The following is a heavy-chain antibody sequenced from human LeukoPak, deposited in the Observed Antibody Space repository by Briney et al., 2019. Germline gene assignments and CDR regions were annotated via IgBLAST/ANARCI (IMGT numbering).Heavy chain of an antibody. CDR2: IYDSGMT. Sequence: PSETLSLTCTVSGDSVSSGYWNWFRQPPGKGLEWIGYIYDSGMTDYSPSLKNRLTISVDTSKNQFSLKLSSVTAADTAVYYCARLRVGAAGLDYWGQGTLVTVSS. CDR3: ARLRVGAAGLDY. D-gene: IGHD6-13*01. CDR1: GDSVSSGY. J-gene: IGHJ4*02. V-gene: IGHV4-59*08.